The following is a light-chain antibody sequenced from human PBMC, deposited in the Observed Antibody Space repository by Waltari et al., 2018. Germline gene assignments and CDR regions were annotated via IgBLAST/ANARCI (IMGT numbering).Light chain of an antibody. CDR2: GAS. V-gene: IGKV3-20*01. CDR1: QIVTTNY. J-gene: IGKJ1*01. CDR3: QQYGNSLWT. Sequence: EIVLTQSPGTLSLSPGERATLSCRSSQIVTTNYLAWYQQRPGQAPRLLIYGASSKATAIPDRFSGSGSGTDFTLTISRLEPEDFAVYYCQQYGNSLWTFGQGTKVEIK.